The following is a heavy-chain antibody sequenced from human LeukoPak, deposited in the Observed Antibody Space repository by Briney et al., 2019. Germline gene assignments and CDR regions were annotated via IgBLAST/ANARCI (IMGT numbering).Heavy chain of an antibody. Sequence: SETLSLTCTVSGGSISSYYWSWIRQPPGKGLEWIGEINHSGSTNYNPSLKSRVTISVDTSKNQFSLKLSSVTAADTAVYYCARGPTMYYYDSSGQTYYYYGMDVWGQGTTVTVSS. D-gene: IGHD3-22*01. CDR3: ARGPTMYYYDSSGQTYYYYGMDV. J-gene: IGHJ6*02. CDR1: GGSISSYY. V-gene: IGHV4-34*01. CDR2: INHSGST.